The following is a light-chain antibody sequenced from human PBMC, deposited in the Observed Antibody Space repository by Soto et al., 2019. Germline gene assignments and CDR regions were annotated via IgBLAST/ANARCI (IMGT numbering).Light chain of an antibody. V-gene: IGKV1-39*01. CDR2: AAS. CDR1: QSISNY. CDR3: KQSYSTPPFT. Sequence: DIQMTQSPSSLSASVGDRVTITCRASQSISNYLNWYQQKPGKAPMLLLYAASRLRSGVPSRLSGSGSWTNFPLTISTLQPEDFATYYCKQSYSTPPFTFCQGTRLQI. J-gene: IGKJ5*01.